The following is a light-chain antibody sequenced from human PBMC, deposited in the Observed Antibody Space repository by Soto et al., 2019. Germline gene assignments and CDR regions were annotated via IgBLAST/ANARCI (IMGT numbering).Light chain of an antibody. J-gene: IGKJ5*01. CDR2: GSS. CDR3: QQYGSAPIT. Sequence: EIVLTQSPGTLSLSPGERATLSCRARQSITSSYLAWYQQKPGQAPRLLIYGSSRRATGIPDRFSGSGSGTDCTLTISRLEPEDFAVYYCQQYGSAPITFGQGTRLEIK. CDR1: QSITSSY. V-gene: IGKV3-20*01.